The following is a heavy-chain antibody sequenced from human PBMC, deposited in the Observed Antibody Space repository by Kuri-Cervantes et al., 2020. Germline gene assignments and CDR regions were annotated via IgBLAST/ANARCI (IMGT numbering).Heavy chain of an antibody. CDR2: ISYDGRNE. CDR1: GFTFTSYG. CDR3: ARGRRYSGYEDYFDY. V-gene: IGHV3-30*03. J-gene: IGHJ4*02. Sequence: LSLTCAASGFTFTSYGMHWVRQAPGRGLEWVAIISYDGRNEYYADSAKGRFTISRDNSKNTLSLQMNSLRPEDTAVYYCARGRRYSGYEDYFDYWGQGTLVTVSS. D-gene: IGHD5-12*01.